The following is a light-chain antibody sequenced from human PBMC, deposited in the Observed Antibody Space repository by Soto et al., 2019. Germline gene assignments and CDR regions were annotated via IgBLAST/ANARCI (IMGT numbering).Light chain of an antibody. J-gene: IGKJ5*01. V-gene: IGKV1-5*03. CDR3: QQHRSSAFT. CDR1: QSVSSC. CDR2: KAA. Sequence: DIQMTQSPSTLSVSVGERVTITCRASQSVSSCLASYQHKPGKAPKLLIYKAASLESGILSRFIGSGSGTEFTITINRLQPDDFAAYYCQQHRSSAFTFGQGTRLEIK.